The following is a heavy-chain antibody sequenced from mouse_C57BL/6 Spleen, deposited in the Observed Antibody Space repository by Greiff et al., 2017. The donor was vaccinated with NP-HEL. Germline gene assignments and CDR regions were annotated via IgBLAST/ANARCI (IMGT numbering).Heavy chain of an antibody. D-gene: IGHD1-1*01. Sequence: VKLVESGAELMKPGASVKLSCKVTGYTFTGYWIEWVKQRPGHGLEWIGEILPGSGSSNYNEKFKGKATFTAETSSNTAYMQLSSLTTENAAIYYCARSLYYYGSSPFDYWGQGTTLTVSS. CDR2: ILPGSGSS. CDR1: GYTFTGYW. CDR3: ARSLYYYGSSPFDY. V-gene: IGHV1-9*01. J-gene: IGHJ2*01.